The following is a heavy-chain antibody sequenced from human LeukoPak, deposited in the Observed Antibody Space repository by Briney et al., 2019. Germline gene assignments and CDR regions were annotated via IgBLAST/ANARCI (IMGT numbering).Heavy chain of an antibody. CDR3: ARSKVGATRFDY. J-gene: IGHJ4*02. V-gene: IGHV3-21*01. D-gene: IGHD1-26*01. CDR1: GFTFSSYS. CDR2: ISSSSNYI. Sequence: TGGSLRLSCAASGFTFSSYSMNWVRQAAGKGLESASSISSSSNYIYYADSVKGRFTISRDNAKNSLYLQMNSLRAEDTAVYYCARSKVGATRFDYWGQRTLVTVSS.